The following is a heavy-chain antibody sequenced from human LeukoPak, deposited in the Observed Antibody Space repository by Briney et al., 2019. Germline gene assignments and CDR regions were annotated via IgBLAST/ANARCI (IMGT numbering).Heavy chain of an antibody. D-gene: IGHD6-13*01. CDR1: GGSFSGYY. CDR2: INHSGST. CDR3: ARVKRIAAAGPIDY. V-gene: IGHV4-34*01. J-gene: IGHJ4*02. Sequence: SETLSLTGAVYGGSFSGYYWSWIRQPPGKGLEWIGEINHSGSTNYNPSLKSRVTISVDTSKNQFSLKLSSVTVADTAVYYCARVKRIAAAGPIDYWGQGTLVTVSS.